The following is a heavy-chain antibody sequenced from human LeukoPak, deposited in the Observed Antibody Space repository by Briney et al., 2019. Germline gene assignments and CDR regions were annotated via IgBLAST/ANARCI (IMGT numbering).Heavy chain of an antibody. J-gene: IGHJ5*02. D-gene: IGHD5-24*01. CDR1: GFTFSSYW. CDR2: INSDGSST. CDR3: ARDLYAKRWLQWSSWFDP. V-gene: IGHV3-74*01. Sequence: PGGSLRLSCAASGFTFSSYWMHWVRQAPGKGLVWVSRINSDGSSTSYADSVKGRFTISRDNAKNTLYLQMNSLRDEDTAVYYCARDLYAKRWLQWSSWFDPWSQGTLVTVSS.